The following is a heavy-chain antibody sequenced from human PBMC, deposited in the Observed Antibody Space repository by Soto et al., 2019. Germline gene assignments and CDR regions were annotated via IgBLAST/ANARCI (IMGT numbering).Heavy chain of an antibody. D-gene: IGHD6-13*01. J-gene: IGHJ6*02. V-gene: IGHV3-30*18. CDR3: AKGLGIAAAGRGGDHFYYGMDV. CDR1: GFTFSYYD. Sequence: QAQLVESGGGVVQPGRSLRLSCAASGFTFSYYDMHWVRQAPGKGLEWVAAISNDGSKKYYADSVKGRFTISRDNSKNPLNLQVNSLRAEDTAVYYCAKGLGIAAAGRGGDHFYYGMDVWGQGTTVTVSS. CDR2: ISNDGSKK.